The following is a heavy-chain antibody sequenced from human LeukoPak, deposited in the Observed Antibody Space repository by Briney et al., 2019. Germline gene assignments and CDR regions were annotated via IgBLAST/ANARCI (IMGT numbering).Heavy chain of an antibody. J-gene: IGHJ6*04. V-gene: IGHV3-48*03. CDR3: AREGGYSYGHTYYYYYYGMDV. Sequence: GGSLRLSCAASGFTFSSYEMNWVRQAPGKGLEWVSYISSSGSTMYYADSVKGRFTISRDNAKNSLYLQMNSLRAEDTAVYYCAREGGYSYGHTYYYYYYGMDVWGKGTTVTVSS. CDR1: GFTFSSYE. D-gene: IGHD5-18*01. CDR2: ISSSGSTM.